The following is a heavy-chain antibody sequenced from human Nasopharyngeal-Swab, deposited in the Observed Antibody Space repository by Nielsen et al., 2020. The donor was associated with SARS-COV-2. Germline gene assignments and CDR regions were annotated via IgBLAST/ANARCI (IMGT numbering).Heavy chain of an antibody. D-gene: IGHD6-19*01. CDR1: GGPIRGYY. Sequence: SGTLSPTCTVPGGPIRGYYWSWIRQPPGKGLEWIGYIYYSGSTNYNPSLKSRVTISVDTSKNQFSLKVNSVTAADTAVYYCARDRLSGLDYWGQGTLVTVSS. CDR2: IYYSGST. J-gene: IGHJ4*02. V-gene: IGHV4-59*01. CDR3: ARDRLSGLDY.